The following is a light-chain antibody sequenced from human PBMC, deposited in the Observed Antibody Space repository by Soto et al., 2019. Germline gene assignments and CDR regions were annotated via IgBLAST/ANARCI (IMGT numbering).Light chain of an antibody. CDR2: SNN. Sequence: QSVLTQPPSASGTPGQRVTISCYGSSSNIGSNTINWYQHLPGTAPKLLIYSNNQRPSGVPDRFSGSKSGTSASLAISGLQSEDEADYYCAAWDDSLNGVVFGGGTKLTVL. CDR1: SSNIGSNT. J-gene: IGLJ2*01. V-gene: IGLV1-44*01. CDR3: AAWDDSLNGVV.